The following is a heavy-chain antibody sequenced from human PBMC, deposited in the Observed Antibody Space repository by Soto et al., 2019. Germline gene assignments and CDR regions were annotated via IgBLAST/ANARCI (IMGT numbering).Heavy chain of an antibody. CDR2: IYYSGST. CDR3: ASRTVMGRYFDY. CDR1: GGSISSGDYY. J-gene: IGHJ4*02. D-gene: IGHD3-16*01. V-gene: IGHV4-30-4*01. Sequence: PSETLSLTCTVSGGSISSGDYYWSWIRQPPGKGLEWIGYIYYSGSTYYNPSLKSRVTISVDTSKNQFSLKLSSVTAADTAVYYCASRTVMGRYFDYWGQGTLVTVS.